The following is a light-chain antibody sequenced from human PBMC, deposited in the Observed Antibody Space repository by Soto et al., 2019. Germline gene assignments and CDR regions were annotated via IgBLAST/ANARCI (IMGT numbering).Light chain of an antibody. CDR3: QHLYTYPLT. V-gene: IGKV1-13*02. CDR1: QGISSA. CDR2: DVL. Sequence: AIQVTQSPSSLSASVGDTFTITCRASQGISSAFAWYQQKPGKVPRLLIYDVLNLQSGVPSRFIGSGSGTDYTVTISRLQPAGLATYYWQHLYTYPLTFG. J-gene: IGKJ4*02.